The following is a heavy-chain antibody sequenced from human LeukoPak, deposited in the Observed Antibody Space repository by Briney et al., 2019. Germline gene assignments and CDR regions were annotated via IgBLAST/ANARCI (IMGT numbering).Heavy chain of an antibody. Sequence: GGSLRLSCAASGFTFSSYWMSWVRQAPGKGLEWVANIKQDGSEKYYVDSVKGRFTISRDDAKNSLYPQMNSLRAEDTAVYYCASAYSGSYDYWGQGTLVTVSS. J-gene: IGHJ4*02. V-gene: IGHV3-7*03. CDR2: IKQDGSEK. D-gene: IGHD1-26*01. CDR3: ASAYSGSYDY. CDR1: GFTFSSYW.